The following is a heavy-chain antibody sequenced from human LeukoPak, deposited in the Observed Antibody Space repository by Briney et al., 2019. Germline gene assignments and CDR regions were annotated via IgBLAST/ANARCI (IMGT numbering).Heavy chain of an antibody. Sequence: PSETLSLTCTVSGGSISSSSYYWGWIRQPPGKGLEWIGSIYYSGSTYYNPSLKSRVTISVDTSKNQFSLKLSSVTAADTAVYYCASLRNSSPHDYWGQGTLVTVSS. CDR2: IYYSGST. CDR1: GGSISSSSYY. V-gene: IGHV4-39*01. J-gene: IGHJ4*02. D-gene: IGHD6-19*01. CDR3: ASLRNSSPHDY.